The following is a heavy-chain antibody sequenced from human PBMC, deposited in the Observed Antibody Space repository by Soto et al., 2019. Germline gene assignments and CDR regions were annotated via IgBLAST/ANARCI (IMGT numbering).Heavy chain of an antibody. Sequence: QVQLVQSGAEVKKPGASVKVSCKASGYTFTSYGISWVRQAPGQGLEWMGWISAYNGNTNYAQKLQGRVTMTTDTSTSTAYMELRSLRSDDTAVYYCARDQVGGDYCDYVYYYYGMDVWGQGTTVTLSS. D-gene: IGHD4-17*01. V-gene: IGHV1-18*01. CDR2: ISAYNGNT. CDR3: ARDQVGGDYCDYVYYYYGMDV. J-gene: IGHJ6*02. CDR1: GYTFTSYG.